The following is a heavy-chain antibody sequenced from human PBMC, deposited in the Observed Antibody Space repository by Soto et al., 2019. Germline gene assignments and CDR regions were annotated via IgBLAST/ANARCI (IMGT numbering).Heavy chain of an antibody. Sequence: QLQLQESGPGLVKPSETLSLTCTVSGGSISSSSYYWGWIRQPPGKGLEWIGSIHYSGSTYYNPSLKSRATISVDTSKNQFSLKLSSVTAADTAVYYCARLESSGWYTVGYWGQGTLVTVSS. CDR2: IHYSGST. J-gene: IGHJ4*02. D-gene: IGHD6-19*01. V-gene: IGHV4-39*01. CDR1: GGSISSSSYY. CDR3: ARLESSGWYTVGY.